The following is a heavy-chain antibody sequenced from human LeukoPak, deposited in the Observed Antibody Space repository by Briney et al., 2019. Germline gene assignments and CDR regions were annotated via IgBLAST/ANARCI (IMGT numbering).Heavy chain of an antibody. V-gene: IGHV3-23*01. CDR3: AKDYYYDSSGYCYGDAFDI. CDR2: ISGSGGTT. J-gene: IGHJ3*02. D-gene: IGHD3-22*01. CDR1: GFTFSAYA. Sequence: GGSLRLSCAASGFTFSAYAMAWVRQAPGKGLEWVSTISGSGGTTYSADSVKGRFTISRDNSKNILYLQVNSLRAGDTAVYYCAKDYYYDSSGYCYGDAFDIWGQGTMVTVSS.